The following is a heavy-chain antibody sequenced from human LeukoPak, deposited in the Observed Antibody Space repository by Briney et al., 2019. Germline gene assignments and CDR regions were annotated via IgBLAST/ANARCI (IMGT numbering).Heavy chain of an antibody. D-gene: IGHD6-19*01. Sequence: SETLSLTCTVSGGSISSGGYYWSWIRQHPGKGLEWIGYIYYSGSTYYNPSLKSRVTISVDTSKNQFSLKLSSVTAADTAVYYCARGPPGYSSGWYGDYWGQGTLVTVSS. CDR2: IYYSGST. V-gene: IGHV4-31*03. CDR1: GGSISSGGYY. CDR3: ARGPPGYSSGWYGDY. J-gene: IGHJ4*02.